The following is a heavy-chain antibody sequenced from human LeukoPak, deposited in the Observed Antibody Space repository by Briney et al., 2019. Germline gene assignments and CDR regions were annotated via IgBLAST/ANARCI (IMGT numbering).Heavy chain of an antibody. CDR1: GGSISGGDYY. Sequence: SQTLSLTCTVSGGSISGGDYYWSWIRQPPGKGLEWIGYIYYSGSTYYNPSLKSRVTISVDTSKNQFSLKLMSVVAAAAAAYYYATVQVDNIIVRVRGPPLYYYYYYGMDVWGQGTTVTVSS. J-gene: IGHJ6*02. CDR2: IYYSGST. CDR3: ATVQVDNIIVRVRGPPLYYYYYYGMDV. V-gene: IGHV4-30-4*01. D-gene: IGHD2-21*01.